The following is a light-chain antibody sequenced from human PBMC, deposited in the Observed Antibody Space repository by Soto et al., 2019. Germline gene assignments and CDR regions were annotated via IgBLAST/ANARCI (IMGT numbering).Light chain of an antibody. V-gene: IGKV3-20*01. CDR1: QRVSSSY. CDR3: QQHETLIT. J-gene: IGKJ5*01. CDR2: GAF. Sequence: EIVLTQSPGTLSLSPGERATLSCRSSQRVSSSYLAWYQQKPGQAPRLLIYGAFTRATGIPDRFSGSGSGTDFTLTISRLEPEDFAVYYCQQHETLITFGQGTRLEIK.